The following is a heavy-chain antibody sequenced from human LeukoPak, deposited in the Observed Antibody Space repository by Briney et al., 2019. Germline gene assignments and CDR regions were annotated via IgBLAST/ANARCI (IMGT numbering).Heavy chain of an antibody. D-gene: IGHD6-13*01. CDR1: GGSISSSSYY. CDR3: ATTIHSSSSLFDY. J-gene: IGHJ4*02. CDR2: IYYSGST. Sequence: SETLSLTCTVSGGSISSSSYYWGWIRQPPGKGLEWIGSIYYSGSTYYNPSLKSRVTISVDTSKNQFSLKLSSVTAADTAVYYCATTIHSSSSLFDYWGQGTLVTVSS. V-gene: IGHV4-39*01.